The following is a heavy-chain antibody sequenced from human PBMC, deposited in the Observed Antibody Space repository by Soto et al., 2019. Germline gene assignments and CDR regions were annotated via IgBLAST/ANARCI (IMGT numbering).Heavy chain of an antibody. CDR1: GFTFSSYA. J-gene: IGHJ6*02. V-gene: IGHV3-30-3*01. Sequence: GGSLRLSCAASGFTFSSYAMHWVRQAPGKGLEWVAVISYDGSNKYYADSVKGRFTISRDNSKNTLYLQMNSLRAEDTAVYYCARDRHSNGTPDGMDVWGQGTTVTVSS. D-gene: IGHD1-26*01. CDR3: ARDRHSNGTPDGMDV. CDR2: ISYDGSNK.